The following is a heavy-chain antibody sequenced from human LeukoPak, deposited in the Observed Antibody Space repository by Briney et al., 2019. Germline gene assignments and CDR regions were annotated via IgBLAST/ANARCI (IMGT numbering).Heavy chain of an antibody. CDR3: TTGTITGPGFDF. D-gene: IGHD6-13*01. J-gene: IGHJ4*02. CDR1: GFTFSNAW. CDR2: IKSKPVGGTT. V-gene: IGHV3-15*01. Sequence: GGSLRLSCAASGFTFSNAWMNWVRQAPGKGLEWVGRIKSKPVGGTTDYAALVKGRFTCSRDDSKNTVHLQMNSLKTEDTAVYFCTTGTITGPGFDFWGQGTLVTVSS.